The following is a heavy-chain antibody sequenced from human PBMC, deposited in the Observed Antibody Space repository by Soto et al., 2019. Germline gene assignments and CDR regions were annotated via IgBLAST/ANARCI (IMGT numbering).Heavy chain of an antibody. CDR2: INQDGSEK. J-gene: IGHJ4*02. Sequence: SLRLSCAASGFMFSAYWMDWVRQTPGKGLEWVANINQDGSEKNYVDSVKGRFTISRDNAGNSLYLQMNSLTAEDSALYYCSRSLDSWGQGTLVTVSS. CDR3: SRSLDS. CDR1: GFMFSAYW. V-gene: IGHV3-7*01.